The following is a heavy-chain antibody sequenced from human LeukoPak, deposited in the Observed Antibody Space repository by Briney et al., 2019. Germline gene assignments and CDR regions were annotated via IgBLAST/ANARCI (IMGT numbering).Heavy chain of an antibody. D-gene: IGHD6-13*01. CDR3: AISGSSWSHFDY. Sequence: SETLSLTCTVSGGSISSYYWSWIRQPAGKGLEWIGRIYTSGSTNYNPSLKSRVTMSVDTSKNQFSPKLSSVTAADTAVYYCAISGSSWSHFDYWGQGSLVTVSS. CDR2: IYTSGST. V-gene: IGHV4-4*07. CDR1: GGSISSYY. J-gene: IGHJ4*02.